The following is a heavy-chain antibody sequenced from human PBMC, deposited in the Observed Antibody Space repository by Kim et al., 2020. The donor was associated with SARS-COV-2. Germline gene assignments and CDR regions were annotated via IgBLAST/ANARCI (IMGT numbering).Heavy chain of an antibody. Sequence: GESLKISCKGSGYSFTSYWIGWVRQMPGKGLEWMGIIYPGDSDTRYSPSFQGQVTISADKSISTAYLQWSSLKASDTAMYYCARRVLRVGGSYYGNWYFDLWGRGTLVTVSS. V-gene: IGHV5-51*01. J-gene: IGHJ2*01. CDR2: IYPGDSDT. D-gene: IGHD1-26*01. CDR3: ARRVLRVGGSYYGNWYFDL. CDR1: GYSFTSYW.